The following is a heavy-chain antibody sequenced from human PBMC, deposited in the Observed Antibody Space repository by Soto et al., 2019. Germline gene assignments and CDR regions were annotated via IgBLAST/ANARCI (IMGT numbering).Heavy chain of an antibody. D-gene: IGHD6-13*01. CDR3: ARAPLRSSPYSSSWKVPRKSCFDY. CDR1: GASISSGDYY. V-gene: IGHV4-61*08. Sequence: PSETLSLTCTVSGASISSGDYYWTWIRQPPGKGLEWIGYIYYSGSTNYNPSLKSRVTISVDTSKNQFSLKLSSVTAADTAVYYCARAPLRSSPYSSSWKVPRKSCFDYWGQGTLVTVSS. CDR2: IYYSGST. J-gene: IGHJ4*02.